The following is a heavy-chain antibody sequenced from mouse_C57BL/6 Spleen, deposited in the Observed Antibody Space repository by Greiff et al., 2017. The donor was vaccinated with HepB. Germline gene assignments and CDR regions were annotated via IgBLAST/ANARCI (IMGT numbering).Heavy chain of an antibody. CDR1: GFTFSDYG. D-gene: IGHD2-5*01. J-gene: IGHJ4*01. V-gene: IGHV5-17*01. CDR2: ISSGSSTI. CDR3: ARQKYSNYNAMDY. Sequence: VQLKESGGGLVKPGGSLKLSCAASGFTFSDYGMHWVRQAPEKGLEWVAYISSGSSTIYYADTVKGRFTISRDNAKNTLFLQMTSLRSEDTAMYYCARQKYSNYNAMDYWGQGTSVTVSS.